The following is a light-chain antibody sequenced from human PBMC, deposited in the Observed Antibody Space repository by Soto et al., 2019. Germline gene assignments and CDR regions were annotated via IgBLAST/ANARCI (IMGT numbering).Light chain of an antibody. CDR1: SSDVGGYNY. Sequence: QSALTQPRSVSGSPGQSVSISCTGTSSDVGGYNYVSWYQQHPGKAPKLLIYDVTERPSGVPDRFSGSKSGNTASLTISGLQAEDEADYYCYSYAGRYTFAVFGTGTKVTVL. CDR3: YSYAGRYTFAV. V-gene: IGLV2-11*01. J-gene: IGLJ1*01. CDR2: DVT.